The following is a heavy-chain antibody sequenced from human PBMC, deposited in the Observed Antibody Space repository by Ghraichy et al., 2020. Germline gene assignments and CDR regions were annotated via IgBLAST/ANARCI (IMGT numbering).Heavy chain of an antibody. CDR3: ARGSCSSTGCYTGYYYMDG. J-gene: IGHJ6*03. CDR2: IYHSGST. CDR1: GGSISSGRYS. D-gene: IGHD2-2*02. Sequence: LSLTCAVSGGSISSGRYSWSWIRQPPGKGLEWIGYIYHSGSTYYNPSLKSRVTISVDRSKNQFSLKLSSVTAADTAVYYCARGSCSSTGCYTGYYYMDGWGKGATVTVSS. V-gene: IGHV4-30-2*01.